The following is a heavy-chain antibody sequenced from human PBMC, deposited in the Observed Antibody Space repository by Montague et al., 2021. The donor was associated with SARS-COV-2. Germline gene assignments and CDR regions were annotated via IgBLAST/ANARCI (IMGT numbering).Heavy chain of an antibody. CDR3: AKDMGGAVAVPPHYYYYGMDV. J-gene: IGHJ6*02. V-gene: IGHV3-9*01. D-gene: IGHD6-19*01. CDR1: GFTFDDYA. Sequence: SLRLSCAASGFTFDDYAMHWFRQAPVKGLEWVSGISWNSGSIGYADSVKGRFTISRDNAKNSLYLQMNSLRAEDTALYYCAKDMGGAVAVPPHYYYYGMDVWGQGTTVTVSS. CDR2: ISWNSGSI.